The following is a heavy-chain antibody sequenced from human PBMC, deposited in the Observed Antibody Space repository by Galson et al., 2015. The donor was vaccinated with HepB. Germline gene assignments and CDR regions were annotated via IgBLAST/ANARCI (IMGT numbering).Heavy chain of an antibody. D-gene: IGHD3-10*01. J-gene: IGHJ4*02. CDR2: ISSNGGST. V-gene: IGHV3-64D*06. Sequence: SLRLSCAASGFTFSSYAMHWVRQAPGKGLEYVSAISSNGGSTYYADSVKGRFTISRDNSKNTLYLQMSSLRAEDTAVYYCVKDRIVDYSNYGSGNVDYWGQGTLVTVSS. CDR3: VKDRIVDYSNYGSGNVDY. CDR1: GFTFSSYA.